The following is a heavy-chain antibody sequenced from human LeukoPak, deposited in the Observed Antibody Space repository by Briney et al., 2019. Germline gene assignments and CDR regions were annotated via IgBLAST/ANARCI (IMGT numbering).Heavy chain of an antibody. Sequence: GGSLRLSCAASGFTFSSYSMNWVRQAPGKGLEWVSSISSSSSYIYYAGSVKGRFTISRDNAKNSLYLQMNSLRAEDTAVYYCARDPPLAAADPPFQHWGQGTLVTVSS. V-gene: IGHV3-21*01. CDR1: GFTFSSYS. CDR2: ISSSSSYI. J-gene: IGHJ1*01. CDR3: ARDPPLAAADPPFQH. D-gene: IGHD6-13*01.